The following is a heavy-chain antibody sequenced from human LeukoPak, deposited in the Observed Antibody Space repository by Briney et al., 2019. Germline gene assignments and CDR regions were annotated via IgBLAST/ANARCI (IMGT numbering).Heavy chain of an antibody. CDR2: INHSGST. CDR3: ARNSLRFLECNDY. Sequence: SETLSLTCAVYGGSFSGYYWSWIRQPPGKGLEWIGEINHSGSTNYNPSLKSRVTISVDTSKNQFSLKLSSVTAADTAVYYCARNSLRFLECNDYWGQGTQVTVSS. J-gene: IGHJ4*02. D-gene: IGHD3-3*01. V-gene: IGHV4-34*01. CDR1: GGSFSGYY.